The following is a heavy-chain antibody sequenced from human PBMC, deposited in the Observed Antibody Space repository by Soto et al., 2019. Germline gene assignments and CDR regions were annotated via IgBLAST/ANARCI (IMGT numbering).Heavy chain of an antibody. V-gene: IGHV2-5*02. J-gene: IGHJ1*01. CDR3: AHLVPGPLSFAY. CDR2: TYWDDDR. Sequence: QITLKESGPTLVKPTQTLALNCTFSGFSFNTRGLGVAWIRQPPGKALEWLAVTYWDDDRRYRPSLTDRLTITKDISTNQVVLTMTHMDPVDTGTYYCAHLVPGPLSFAYWGQGALVTVSS. D-gene: IGHD6-19*01. CDR1: GFSFNTRGLG.